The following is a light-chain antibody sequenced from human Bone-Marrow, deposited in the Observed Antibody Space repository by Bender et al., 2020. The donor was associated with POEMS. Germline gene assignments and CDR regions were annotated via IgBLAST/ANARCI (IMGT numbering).Light chain of an antibody. V-gene: IGLV3-21*02. CDR3: QVWDDSGDRVV. J-gene: IGLJ2*01. Sequence: SYVLTQPASVSVAPGQTASIPCGGNNIVSRSVHWYQQKPGQAPLLVVYDDRDRPSGIPERFSGSNSDNTATLTISRVEAGDEADYFCQVWDDSGDRVVLGGGTKLTVL. CDR1: NIVSRS. CDR2: DDR.